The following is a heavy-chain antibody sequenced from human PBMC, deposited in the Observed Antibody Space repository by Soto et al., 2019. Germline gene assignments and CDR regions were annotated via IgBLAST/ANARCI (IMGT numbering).Heavy chain of an antibody. V-gene: IGHV5-51*01. CDR1: GYSFTSYW. D-gene: IGHD3-22*01. CDR2: IYPGDSDT. CDR3: ARLTYYYDSSAGAFDI. J-gene: IGHJ3*02. Sequence: GESLKISCKGSGYSFTSYWIGWVRQMPGKGLERMGIIYPGDSDTRYSPSFQGQVTISADKSISTAYLQRSSLKASDTAMYYCARLTYYYDSSAGAFDIWGQGTMVTVSS.